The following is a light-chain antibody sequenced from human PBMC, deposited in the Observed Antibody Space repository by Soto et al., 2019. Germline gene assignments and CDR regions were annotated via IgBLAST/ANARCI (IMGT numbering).Light chain of an antibody. Sequence: QSALTQPASVSGSPGQSITISCTGTSSDVGGYKYVSWYQQHPGKAPKLIIYEVINRPSGVSNRFSGSKSGNTASLSISGLQAEDEADYYCMSYTSGSTHVIFGGGTKLTVL. J-gene: IGLJ2*01. CDR3: MSYTSGSTHVI. CDR1: SSDVGGYKY. V-gene: IGLV2-14*01. CDR2: EVI.